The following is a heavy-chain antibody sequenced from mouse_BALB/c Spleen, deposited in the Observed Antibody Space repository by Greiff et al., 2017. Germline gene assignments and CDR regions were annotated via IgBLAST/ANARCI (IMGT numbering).Heavy chain of an antibody. V-gene: IGHV5-6-3*01. Sequence: EVHLVESGGGLVQPGGSLKLSCAASGFTFSSYGMSWVRQTPDKRLELVATINSNGGSTYYPDSVKGRFTISRDNAKNTLYLQMSSLKSEDTAMYYCARGDSAYWGQGTLVTVSA. J-gene: IGHJ3*01. CDR1: GFTFSSYG. CDR2: INSNGGST. D-gene: IGHD3-3*01. CDR3: ARGDSAY.